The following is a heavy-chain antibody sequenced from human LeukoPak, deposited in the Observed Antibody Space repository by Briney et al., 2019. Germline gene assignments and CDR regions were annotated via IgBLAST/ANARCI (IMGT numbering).Heavy chain of an antibody. D-gene: IGHD2-15*01. CDR2: ISSGSTYI. CDR1: GFTFRSYS. CDR3: ATSSHGDCSGGSCYYFDY. Sequence: GGSLILSCAGSGFTFRSYSMNWVRQAPGKGLEWVSSISSGSTYIYRADSLKGRFTTSRDNAKNSLYLQMNSLRAEDTAVYYCATSSHGDCSGGSCYYFDYWGQGTLVTVSS. V-gene: IGHV3-21*01. J-gene: IGHJ4*02.